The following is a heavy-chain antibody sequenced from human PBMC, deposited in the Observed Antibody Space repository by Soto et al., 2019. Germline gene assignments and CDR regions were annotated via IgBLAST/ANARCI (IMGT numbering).Heavy chain of an antibody. CDR1: GFTFSSYA. CDR2: ISGSGGST. D-gene: IGHD4-17*01. CDR3: AKVPMTTVVTPGLFDY. J-gene: IGHJ4*02. Sequence: PVGSLRLSCAASGFTFSSYAMSWVRQAPGKGLEWVSAISGSGGSTYYADSVKGRFTISRDNSKNTLYLQMNSLRAEDTAVYYCAKVPMTTVVTPGLFDYWGQGTLVTVSS. V-gene: IGHV3-23*01.